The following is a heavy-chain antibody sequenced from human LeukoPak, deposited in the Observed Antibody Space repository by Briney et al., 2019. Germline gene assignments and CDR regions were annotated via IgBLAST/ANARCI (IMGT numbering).Heavy chain of an antibody. CDR1: GFTFGDYS. Sequence: GGSLRLSRAASGFTFGDYSMHWVRQTPGKGLEWVSLINGDALTAHYGDSVRGRFTISRNNSKNSLYLQMNGLRTEDTAFYYCAKGLHGVSFSFDYWGRGTLVTVSS. V-gene: IGHV3-43*02. CDR2: INGDALTA. D-gene: IGHD5-24*01. J-gene: IGHJ4*02. CDR3: AKGLHGVSFSFDY.